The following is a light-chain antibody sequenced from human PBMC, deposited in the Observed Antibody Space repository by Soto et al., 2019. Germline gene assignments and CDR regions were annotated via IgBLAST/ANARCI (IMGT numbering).Light chain of an antibody. Sequence: QTVLTQPPSASGTPGQRVTISCSGSNSNIGSNTVNWYQQLPGTAPKLLIYDNNKRPSGVPGRFSDSKSGTSASLAISGLQSEDEADYYCASWDDSLNGVVFSGGTKLTVL. CDR2: DNN. CDR1: NSNIGSNT. CDR3: ASWDDSLNGVV. V-gene: IGLV1-44*01. J-gene: IGLJ2*01.